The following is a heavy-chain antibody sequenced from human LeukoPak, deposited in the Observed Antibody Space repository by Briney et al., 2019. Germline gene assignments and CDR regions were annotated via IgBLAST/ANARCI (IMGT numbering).Heavy chain of an antibody. CDR1: GGTFSSYA. CDR3: ARHSEMATISTFGDY. J-gene: IGHJ4*02. Sequence: ASVKVSCKASGGTFSSYAISWVRQAPGQGLEWMGAIIPIFGTANYAQKFRGRVTITADKSTRTAYMELSSLRSEDTAVYYCARHSEMATISTFGDYWGQGTLVTVSS. V-gene: IGHV1-69*06. CDR2: IIPIFGTA. D-gene: IGHD5-24*01.